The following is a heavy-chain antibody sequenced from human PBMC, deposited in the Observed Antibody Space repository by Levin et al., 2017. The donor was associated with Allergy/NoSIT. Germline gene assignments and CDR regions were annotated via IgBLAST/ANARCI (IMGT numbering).Heavy chain of an antibody. J-gene: IGHJ5*02. D-gene: IGHD6-6*01. CDR1: GGSFSGYS. Sequence: SESLSLTCAVYGGSFSGYSWSWIRQPPGKGLEWIGEINHSGSTTYNPSSKSRVPISVDTSKNQSSLKLSSVTAADTAVFYCARDRTIANVIAVRPSWFEPWGQGTLVTV. CDR3: ARDRTIANVIAVRPSWFEP. V-gene: IGHV4-34*01. CDR2: INHSGST.